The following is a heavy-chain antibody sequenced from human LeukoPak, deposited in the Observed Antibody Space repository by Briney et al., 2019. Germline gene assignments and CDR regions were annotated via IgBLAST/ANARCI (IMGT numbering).Heavy chain of an antibody. CDR2: ISSSGSTI. J-gene: IGHJ3*02. Sequence: GGSLTLSCAASGFTFSSYEMNWVRQAPGKGLEWVSYISSSGSTIYYADSVKGRFTISRDNAKNSLYLQMNSLRAGDTAVYYCATPPLVVAATPYAFDIWGQGTMVTVSS. CDR1: GFTFSSYE. CDR3: ATPPLVVAATPYAFDI. D-gene: IGHD2-15*01. V-gene: IGHV3-48*03.